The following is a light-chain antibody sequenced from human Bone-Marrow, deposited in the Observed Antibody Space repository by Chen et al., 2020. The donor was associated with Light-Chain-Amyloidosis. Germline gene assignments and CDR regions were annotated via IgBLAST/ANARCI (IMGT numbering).Light chain of an antibody. Sequence: QTALTQPASVSGSPGQSITISCTGTSSDVGAYNYVSWYQQHPGKAPKLIIYDVNNRPSGVSSRFSGSKSGNTASLTISGLQAEDEADYYCSSFAAGSTWVFGGGTSLTVL. CDR2: DVN. J-gene: IGLJ3*02. V-gene: IGLV2-14*01. CDR1: SSDVGAYNY. CDR3: SSFAAGSTWV.